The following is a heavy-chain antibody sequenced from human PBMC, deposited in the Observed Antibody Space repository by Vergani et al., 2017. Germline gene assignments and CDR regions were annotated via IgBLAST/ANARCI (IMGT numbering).Heavy chain of an antibody. CDR2: IYYDGSKK. Sequence: VQLVESGGGVVQPGRSLRLPCTSSGFTFSTYAMHWVRQAPGKGLEWVAIIYYDGSKKYYADSVKGRFTISRDNSRNTLDLLMSSLRAEDTAIYYCVREGSYCGSTTCRKPSYVYYYHMDVWGEGTTVTVSS. J-gene: IGHJ6*03. V-gene: IGHV3-33*01. CDR1: GFTFSTYA. D-gene: IGHD2-21*01. CDR3: VREGSYCGSTTCRKPSYVYYYHMDV.